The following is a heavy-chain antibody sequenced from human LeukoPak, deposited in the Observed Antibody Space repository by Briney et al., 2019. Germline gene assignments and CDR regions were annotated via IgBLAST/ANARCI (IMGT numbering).Heavy chain of an antibody. J-gene: IGHJ4*02. Sequence: SETLSLTCTVSGGSISSYYWSWIRQPPGKGLEWIGYIYYSGSTNYNPSLKSRVTISLDTSKNQFSLKLSSVTAADTAVYYCARVGGLDGDYVSWGQGTLVTVSS. CDR2: IYYSGST. CDR1: GGSISSYY. CDR3: ARVGGLDGDYVS. V-gene: IGHV4-59*01. D-gene: IGHD4-17*01.